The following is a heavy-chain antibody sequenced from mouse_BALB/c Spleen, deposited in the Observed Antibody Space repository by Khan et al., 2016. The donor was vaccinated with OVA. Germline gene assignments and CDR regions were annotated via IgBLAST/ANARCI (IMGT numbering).Heavy chain of an antibody. CDR2: INPHIGET. CDR3: ARIYGSDFDY. J-gene: IGHJ2*01. Sequence: VQLQQSGPELVKPGASVKISRKASGYSFTGYFMNWVMQSHGKSLEWIGRINPHIGETFYNQKFKGKATLTVDESSSTAHMELRSLASEDSAVYYCARIYGSDFDYWGQGTPLTVSS. V-gene: IGHV1-20*02. D-gene: IGHD1-1*01. CDR1: GYSFTGYF.